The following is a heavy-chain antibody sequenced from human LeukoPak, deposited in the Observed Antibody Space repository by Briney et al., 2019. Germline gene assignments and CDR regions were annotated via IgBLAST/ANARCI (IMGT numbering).Heavy chain of an antibody. Sequence: GGSLRLSCAASGFTFSSYGMHWVRQAPGKGLEWVAVISYDGSNKYYADSVKGRFTISRDNSKNTLYLQMNSLRAEDTAVYYCVKGYYYFDYWGQGTLVTVSS. J-gene: IGHJ4*02. CDR1: GFTFSSYG. CDR2: ISYDGSNK. D-gene: IGHD5-18*01. V-gene: IGHV3-30*18. CDR3: VKGYYYFDY.